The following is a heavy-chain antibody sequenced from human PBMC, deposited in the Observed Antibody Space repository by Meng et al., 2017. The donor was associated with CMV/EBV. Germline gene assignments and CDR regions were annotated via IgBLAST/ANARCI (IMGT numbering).Heavy chain of an antibody. V-gene: IGHV3-9*01. D-gene: IGHD2-2*01. Sequence: GGSLRLSCAASGFTFDDYAMHWVRQAPGKGLEWVSGISWNSGSIGYADSVKGRFTISRDNAKNSLYLQMNSLRAEDTAVYYCARPYCSSTSCYAEMDVWGQGTTVTVSS. CDR3: ARPYCSSTSCYAEMDV. J-gene: IGHJ6*02. CDR2: ISWNSGSI. CDR1: GFTFDDYA.